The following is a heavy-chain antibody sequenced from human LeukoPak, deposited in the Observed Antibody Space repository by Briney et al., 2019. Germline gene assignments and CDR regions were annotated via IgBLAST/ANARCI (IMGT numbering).Heavy chain of an antibody. J-gene: IGHJ4*02. Sequence: GGSLRLSCAASGFTFSSYGMHWVRQAPGKGLEWVAFIRYDGSNKYYADSVKGRFTISRDNSKNTQYLQMNSQRAEDTAVYYCAKSKPITIFGVVHRWGQGTLVTVSS. D-gene: IGHD3-3*01. CDR3: AKSKPITIFGVVHR. CDR1: GFTFSSYG. CDR2: IRYDGSNK. V-gene: IGHV3-30*02.